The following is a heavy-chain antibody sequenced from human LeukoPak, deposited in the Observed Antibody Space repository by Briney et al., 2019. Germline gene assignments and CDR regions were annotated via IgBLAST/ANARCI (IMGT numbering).Heavy chain of an antibody. V-gene: IGHV3-15*01. CDR3: TTTTYYYDSSGYYPLY. D-gene: IGHD3-22*01. J-gene: IGHJ4*02. CDR2: TKGKTDGGTT. CDR1: GFTFSNAW. Sequence: PGGSLRLSCAASGFTFSNAWMSWVRQAPGKGLEWVGRTKGKTDGGTTDYAAPVKGRFTISRDDSKNTLYLQMNSLKTEDTAVYYCTTTTYYYDSSGYYPLYWGQGTLVTVSS.